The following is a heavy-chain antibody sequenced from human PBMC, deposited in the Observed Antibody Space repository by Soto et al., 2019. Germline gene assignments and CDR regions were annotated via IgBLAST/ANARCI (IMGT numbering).Heavy chain of an antibody. V-gene: IGHV3-30-3*01. CDR3: ARGACTRTSCYSGQGFDY. D-gene: IGHD2-2*02. CDR2: IAYDGDNQ. CDR1: GFTFSTYA. J-gene: IGHJ4*02. Sequence: RLSCAASGFTFSTYAIHWVRQAPGKGLELVALIAYDGDNQYYADYVKGRFTISRDNSKNTLYLQMNSPRAEDTAVYYCARGACTRTSCYSGQGFDYWGQGTLVTVSS.